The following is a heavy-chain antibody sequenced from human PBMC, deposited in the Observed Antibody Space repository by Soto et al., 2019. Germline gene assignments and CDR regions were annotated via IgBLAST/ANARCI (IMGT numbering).Heavy chain of an antibody. CDR3: AAGGSSSWYYYYYCMDV. CDR2: IVVGSGNT. V-gene: IGHV1-58*01. J-gene: IGHJ6*02. D-gene: IGHD6-13*01. Sequence: SVKVSCKASGFTFTSSAVQWVRQARGQRLEWIGWIVVGSGNTNYAQKFQERVTITRDMSTSTAYMELSSLRSEDTAVYYCAAGGSSSWYYYYYCMDVWGQGTTVTVSS. CDR1: GFTFTSSA.